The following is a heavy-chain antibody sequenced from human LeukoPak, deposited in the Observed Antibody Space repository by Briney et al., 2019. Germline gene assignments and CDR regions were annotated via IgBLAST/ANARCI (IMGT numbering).Heavy chain of an antibody. CDR3: ARRRETPPYYDFWSGYYGVAFDI. CDR1: GFIFSNSA. J-gene: IGHJ3*02. CDR2: INNDGSYI. Sequence: GGSLRLSCAASGFIFSNSAMNWVRQAPGKGLEWVSSINNDGSYIYYAGSVKGRFTISRDNAKNSLYLRLNSLRVEDTAVYYCARRRETPPYYDFWSGYYGVAFDIWGQGTMVTVSS. V-gene: IGHV3-21*01. D-gene: IGHD3-3*01.